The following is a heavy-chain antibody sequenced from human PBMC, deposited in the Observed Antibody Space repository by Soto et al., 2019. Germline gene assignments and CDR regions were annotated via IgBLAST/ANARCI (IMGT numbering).Heavy chain of an antibody. Sequence: QVQLVQSGAEVKEPGASVKVSCKTSGYTFTSYDINWVRQATGQGLERMGWMNPNSGNTGYAQNIQGRVTMTTYTSINTAYTQLSSLRSEDTAVYHCARKVVWWFEPWCQGTLVTVSS. V-gene: IGHV1-8*01. J-gene: IGHJ5*02. CDR2: MNPNSGNT. CDR3: ARKVVWWFEP. D-gene: IGHD2-15*01. CDR1: GYTFTSYD.